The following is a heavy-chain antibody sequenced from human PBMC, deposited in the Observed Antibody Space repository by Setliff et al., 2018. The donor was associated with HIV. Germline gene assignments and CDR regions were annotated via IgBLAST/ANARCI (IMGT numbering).Heavy chain of an antibody. J-gene: IGHJ4*02. CDR2: IYYSGST. CDR1: AYSISSGYY. D-gene: IGHD6-25*01. CDR3: ARVSSSRYFLGAFDS. Sequence: SETLSLTCVVSAYSISSGYYWGWIRQSPRKGLEWIGSIYYSGSTYYNPSLKSRVTISLDASKNRVSLNLTSVTAADTAVYYCARVSSSRYFLGAFDSWGQGLLVTVSS. V-gene: IGHV4-38-2*01.